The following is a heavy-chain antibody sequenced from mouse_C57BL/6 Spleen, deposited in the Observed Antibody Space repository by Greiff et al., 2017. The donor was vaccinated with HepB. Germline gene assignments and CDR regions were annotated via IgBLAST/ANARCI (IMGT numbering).Heavy chain of an antibody. CDR3: ARERGLDY. Sequence: EVQLVESGGGLVKPGGSLKLSCAASGFTFSSYAMSWVRQTPEKRLEWVATISDGGSYTYYPDNVKGRFTISRDNAKNNLYLQMSHLKSEDTAIYYCARERGLDYWGQGTTLTVSS. CDR1: GFTFSSYA. V-gene: IGHV5-4*01. J-gene: IGHJ2*01. CDR2: ISDGGSYT.